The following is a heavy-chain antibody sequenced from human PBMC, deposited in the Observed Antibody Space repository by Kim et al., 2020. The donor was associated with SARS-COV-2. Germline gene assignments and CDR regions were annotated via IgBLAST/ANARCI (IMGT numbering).Heavy chain of an antibody. CDR1: GFTFDDYG. CDR2: INWNGGST. D-gene: IGHD3-22*01. J-gene: IGHJ4*02. Sequence: GGSLRLSCAASGFTFDDYGMSWVRQAPGKGLEWVSGINWNGGSTGYADSVKGRFTISRDNAKNSLYLQMNSLRAEDTALYHCARARDYDSSGWYYFDYWGQGTLVTVSS. CDR3: ARARDYDSSGWYYFDY. V-gene: IGHV3-20*01.